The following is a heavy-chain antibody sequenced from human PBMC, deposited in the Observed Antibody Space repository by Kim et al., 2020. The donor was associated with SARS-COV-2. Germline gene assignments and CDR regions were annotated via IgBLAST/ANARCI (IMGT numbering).Heavy chain of an antibody. CDR3: ARLDSSGYYSNNAFDI. D-gene: IGHD3-22*01. CDR1: GYSFTSYW. Sequence: GESLKISCKGSGYSFTSYWIGWVRQMPGKGLEWMGIIYPGDSDTRYSPSFQGQVTISADKSISTAYLQWSSLKASDTAMYYCARLDSSGYYSNNAFDIWGQGTMVTVSS. V-gene: IGHV5-51*01. J-gene: IGHJ3*02. CDR2: IYPGDSDT.